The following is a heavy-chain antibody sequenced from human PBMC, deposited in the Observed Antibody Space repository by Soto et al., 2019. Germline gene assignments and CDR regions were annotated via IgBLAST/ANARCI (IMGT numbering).Heavy chain of an antibody. CDR2: ISYDGSSK. Sequence: QVQLVETGGSVVQPGRSLRLSCAVSGFTFSTHGMHWVRQAPGKGLEWVAAISYDGSSKYYPDSVKGRFTISRDNSKNTLYLQMNSLRAEDTAVYYCANLRGKISGPMDYWGQGTLVTVSA. CDR1: GFTFSTHG. D-gene: IGHD1-1*01. J-gene: IGHJ4*02. CDR3: ANLRGKISGPMDY. V-gene: IGHV3-30*18.